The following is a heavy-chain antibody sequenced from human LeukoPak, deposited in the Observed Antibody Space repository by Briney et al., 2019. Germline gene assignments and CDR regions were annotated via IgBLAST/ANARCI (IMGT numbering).Heavy chain of an antibody. Sequence: SETLSLTCSVSGGSISSFYWSWIRQPPGKGLEWIGYVSYIGSTSYNHSLKSRVTISVDTSKNQFSLKLSSVTAADTAVYYCAREAIAVAGTGIDYWGQGTLVTVSS. CDR2: VSYIGST. J-gene: IGHJ4*02. V-gene: IGHV4-59*01. CDR3: AREAIAVAGTGIDY. D-gene: IGHD6-19*01. CDR1: GGSISSFY.